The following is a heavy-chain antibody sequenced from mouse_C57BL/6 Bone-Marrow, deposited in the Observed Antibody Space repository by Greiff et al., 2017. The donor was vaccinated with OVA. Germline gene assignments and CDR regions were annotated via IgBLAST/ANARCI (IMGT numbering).Heavy chain of an antibody. D-gene: IGHD1-1*01. Sequence: DVKLQESGGGLVKPGGSLKLSCAASGFTFSDYGMHWVRQAPEKGLEWVAYISSGSSTIYYADTVKGRFTISRDNAKNTLFLQMTSLRSEDTAMYYCARPDYGSSFPWFAYWGQGTLVTVSA. J-gene: IGHJ3*01. CDR2: ISSGSSTI. CDR3: ARPDYGSSFPWFAY. CDR1: GFTFSDYG. V-gene: IGHV5-17*01.